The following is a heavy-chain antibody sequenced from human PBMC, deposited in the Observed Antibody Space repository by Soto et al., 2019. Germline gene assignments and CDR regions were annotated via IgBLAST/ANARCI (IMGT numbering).Heavy chain of an antibody. CDR2: INPNSGGT. D-gene: IGHD3-3*01. Sequence: GASVKVSSKASGYTFTCYYMHWVRQAPGQRLEWMGWINPNSGGTNYAQKFQGWVTMTRDTSISTAYMELSRLRSDDTAVYYCAREFPRSFGVVIYYYGMDVWGQGTTVTVSS. CDR1: GYTFTCYY. J-gene: IGHJ6*02. V-gene: IGHV1-2*04. CDR3: AREFPRSFGVVIYYYGMDV.